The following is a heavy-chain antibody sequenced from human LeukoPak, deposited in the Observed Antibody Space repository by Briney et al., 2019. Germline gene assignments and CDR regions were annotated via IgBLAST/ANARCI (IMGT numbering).Heavy chain of an antibody. Sequence: GSLRLSCAASGFTFSSYSMNWVRQAPGKGLEWVSSISSSSYIYYADSVKGRFTISRDNAKNSLYLQMNSLRAEDTAAYYCARTSYSYGSDYWGQGTLVTVSS. V-gene: IGHV3-21*01. D-gene: IGHD5-18*01. CDR3: ARTSYSYGSDY. CDR2: ISSSSYI. CDR1: GFTFSSYS. J-gene: IGHJ4*02.